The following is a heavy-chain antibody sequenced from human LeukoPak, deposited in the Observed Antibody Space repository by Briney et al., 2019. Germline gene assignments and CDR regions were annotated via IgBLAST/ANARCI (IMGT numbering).Heavy chain of an antibody. CDR3: ARLGGYDTFDY. D-gene: IGHD5-12*01. CDR2: INSDGSST. Sequence: GGSLRLSCAASGFTFSSYWMHWVRQAPGKGLVWVSRINSDGSSTSYADSVKGRFTISRDNAKNTLYLQKNSLRAEDTAVYYCARLGGYDTFDYWGQGTLVTVSS. J-gene: IGHJ4*02. V-gene: IGHV3-74*01. CDR1: GFTFSSYW.